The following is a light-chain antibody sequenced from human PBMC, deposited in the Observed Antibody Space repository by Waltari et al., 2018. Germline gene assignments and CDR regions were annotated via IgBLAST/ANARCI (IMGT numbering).Light chain of an antibody. Sequence: QSALTQPRSVSGSPGPSVTISCTGTSSAVGAYNYVSWYQQHPGKAPKVIIYDVNKRPSGVPDRFSGSKSGNTASLTISGLQAEDEADYYCCSFAGSPWVFGGGTKLTVL. V-gene: IGLV2-11*01. CDR1: SSAVGAYNY. CDR2: DVN. J-gene: IGLJ3*02. CDR3: CSFAGSPWV.